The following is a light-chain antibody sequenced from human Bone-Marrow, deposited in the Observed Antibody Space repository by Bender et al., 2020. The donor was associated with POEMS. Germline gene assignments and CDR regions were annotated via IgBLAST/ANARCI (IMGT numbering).Light chain of an antibody. CDR1: SSDVGGYNY. CDR3: SSYTDSRSYV. CDR2: DVT. J-gene: IGLJ1*01. V-gene: IGLV2-8*01. Sequence: QSALTQPPSASGSPGQSVTISCTGTSSDVGGYNYVSWYQQSPGEAPKLIVYDVTHRPSGVSYRFSGSKSGNTASLTISGLQAEDEADYYCSSYTDSRSYVFGVGTKVSV.